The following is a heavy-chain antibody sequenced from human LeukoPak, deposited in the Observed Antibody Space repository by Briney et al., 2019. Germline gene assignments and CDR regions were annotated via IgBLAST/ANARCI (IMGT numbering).Heavy chain of an antibody. V-gene: IGHV3-11*01. CDR2: ISSSGSTI. CDR3: ARDRLLYSGYGRRAGYHFDY. J-gene: IGHJ4*02. Sequence: GGSLRLSCAASGFTFSDYYMSWIRQAPGKGLEWVSYISSSGSTIYYADSVKGRFTISRDNAKNSLYLQMNSLRAEDTAVYYCARDRLLYSGYGRRAGYHFDYWGQGTLVTVSS. D-gene: IGHD5-12*01. CDR1: GFTFSDYY.